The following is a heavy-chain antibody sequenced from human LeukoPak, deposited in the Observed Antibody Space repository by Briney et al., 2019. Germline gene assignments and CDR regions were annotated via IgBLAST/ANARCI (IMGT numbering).Heavy chain of an antibody. Sequence: ASVKVSCKASGYTFTSYGISWVRQAPGQGLEWMGWISAYNDNTNYAQKLQGRVTMTTDTSTSTAYMELRSLRSDDTAVYYCARDQYYYDSSGYYHLPFDYWGQGTLVTVSS. V-gene: IGHV1-18*01. J-gene: IGHJ4*02. D-gene: IGHD3-22*01. CDR1: GYTFTSYG. CDR2: ISAYNDNT. CDR3: ARDQYYYDSSGYYHLPFDY.